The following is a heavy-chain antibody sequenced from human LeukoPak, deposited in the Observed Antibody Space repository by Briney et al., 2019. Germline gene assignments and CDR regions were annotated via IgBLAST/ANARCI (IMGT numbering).Heavy chain of an antibody. V-gene: IGHV4-39*01. J-gene: IGHJ4*02. D-gene: IGHD3-22*01. CDR3: ATIRATNYYDSSGARGLFDY. CDR1: GGSISSSSYC. CDR2: IYYSGST. Sequence: TSETLSLTCTVSGGSISSSSYCWGWIRQPPGKGLEWIGSIYYSGSTYYNPSLKSPVTISVDTSKNQFSLKLSSVTAADTAVYYCATIRATNYYDSSGARGLFDYWGQGSLVTVSS.